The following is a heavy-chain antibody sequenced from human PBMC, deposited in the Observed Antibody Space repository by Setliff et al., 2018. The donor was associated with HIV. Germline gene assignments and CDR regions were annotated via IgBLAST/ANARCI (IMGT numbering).Heavy chain of an antibody. CDR1: GGLFSGYH. V-gene: IGHV4-34*01. CDR2: INHSGST. Sequence: SETLSLTCAVYGGLFSGYHWSWIRQPPGKGLEWIGEINHSGSTNYNPSLKSRVTISVDTSKNQFSLKLSSVTAADTAVYYCARRGGYSYGYMDVWGKGTTGTVS. D-gene: IGHD5-18*01. CDR3: ARRGGYSYGYMDV. J-gene: IGHJ6*03.